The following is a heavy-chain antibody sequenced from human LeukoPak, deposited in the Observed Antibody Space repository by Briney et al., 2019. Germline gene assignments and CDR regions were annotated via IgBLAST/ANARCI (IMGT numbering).Heavy chain of an antibody. Sequence: KPGGSLRLSCAASGFTFSDYYMSWIRQAPGKGLEWVSYISSSGSTIYYADSVKGRFTISRDNAKNSLYLQMNSLRTEDTAVYYCAREDSGSYASRFDYWGQGTLVTVSS. CDR1: GFTFSDYY. V-gene: IGHV3-11*04. D-gene: IGHD1-26*01. CDR2: ISSSGSTI. J-gene: IGHJ4*02. CDR3: AREDSGSYASRFDY.